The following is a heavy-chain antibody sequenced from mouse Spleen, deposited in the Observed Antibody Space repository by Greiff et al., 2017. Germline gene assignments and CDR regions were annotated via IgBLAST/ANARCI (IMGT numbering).Heavy chain of an antibody. V-gene: IGHV1-54*01. CDR3: ARDGASVYDGFAY. D-gene: IGHD2-12*01. Sequence: QVQLQQSGAELVRPGTSVKVSCKASGYAFTNYLIEWVKQRPGQGLEWIGVINPGSGGTNYNEKFKGKATLTADKSSSTAYMQLSSLTSEDSAVYFCARDGASVYDGFAYWGQGTLVTVSA. J-gene: IGHJ3*01. CDR1: GYAFTNYL. CDR2: INPGSGGT.